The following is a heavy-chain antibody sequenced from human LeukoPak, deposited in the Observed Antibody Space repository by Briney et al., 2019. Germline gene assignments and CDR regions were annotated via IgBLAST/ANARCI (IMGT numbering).Heavy chain of an antibody. V-gene: IGHV3-30*18. J-gene: IGHJ4*02. Sequence: GRSLRLSCAASGFTFSSYGMHWVRQAPGKGLEWVAVISYDGSNKYYADSVKGRFTISRDNSKNTLYLQMNSLRAEDTAVYYCAKAQVDTAMVRRGFDYWGQGTLVTVSS. CDR3: AKAQVDTAMVRRGFDY. CDR1: GFTFSSYG. D-gene: IGHD5-18*01. CDR2: ISYDGSNK.